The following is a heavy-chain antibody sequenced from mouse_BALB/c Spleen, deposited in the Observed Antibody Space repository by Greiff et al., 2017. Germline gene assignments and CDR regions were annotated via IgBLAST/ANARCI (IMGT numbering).Heavy chain of an antibody. J-gene: IGHJ4*01. V-gene: IGHV5-6-3*01. CDR1: GFTFSSYA. Sequence: EVQLVESGGGLVKPGGSLKLSCAASGFTFSSYAMSWVRQTPEKRLELVATINSNGGSTYYPDSVKGRFTISRDNAKNTLYLQMSSLKSEDTAMYYCARDPDAMDYWGQGTSVTVSS. CDR2: INSNGGST. CDR3: ARDPDAMDY.